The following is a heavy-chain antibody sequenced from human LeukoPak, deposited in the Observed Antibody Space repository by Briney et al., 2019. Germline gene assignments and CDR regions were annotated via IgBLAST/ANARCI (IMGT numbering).Heavy chain of an antibody. CDR1: GGTFSSYA. CDR2: IIPILGIA. Sequence: GASVKVSCEASGGTFSSYAISWVRQAPGQGLEWMGRIIPILGIANYAQKFQGRVTITADKSTSTAYMELSSLRSEDTAVYYCARGTAVAGSPGFDYWGQGTLVTVSS. CDR3: ARGTAVAGSPGFDY. V-gene: IGHV1-69*04. J-gene: IGHJ4*02. D-gene: IGHD6-19*01.